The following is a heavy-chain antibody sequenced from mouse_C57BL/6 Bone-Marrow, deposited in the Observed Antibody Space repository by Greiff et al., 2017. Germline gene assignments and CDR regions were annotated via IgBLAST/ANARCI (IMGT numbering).Heavy chain of an antibody. J-gene: IGHJ1*03. D-gene: IGHD1-1*01. Sequence: VQLQQPGAEPVPPRASLPLARPSSDYTFPSYFMQWVKQRPGQGLEWIGEIDPSDSYTNYNQKFKGKATLTVDTSSSTAYMQLSSLTSEDSAVYYCARPYYYCSPSYWYFDVWGTGTTVTVSS. CDR3: ARPYYYCSPSYWYFDV. CDR2: IDPSDSYT. V-gene: IGHV1-50*01. CDR1: DYTFPSYF.